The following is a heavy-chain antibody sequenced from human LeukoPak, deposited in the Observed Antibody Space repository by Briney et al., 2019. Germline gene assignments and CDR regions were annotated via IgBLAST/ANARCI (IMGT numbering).Heavy chain of an antibody. CDR1: SDSISNYF. V-gene: IGHV4-4*07. CDR3: ARLSVPAARGALDC. D-gene: IGHD6-6*01. Sequence: SETLSLTCTFSSDSISNYFWSWIRQPAGKGLEYIGRISASGSSNYNPSLKSRITMSLDTSKNQFSLKLTSVTAADTAVYYCARLSVPAARGALDCWGQGTMVTVAS. J-gene: IGHJ3*01. CDR2: ISASGSS.